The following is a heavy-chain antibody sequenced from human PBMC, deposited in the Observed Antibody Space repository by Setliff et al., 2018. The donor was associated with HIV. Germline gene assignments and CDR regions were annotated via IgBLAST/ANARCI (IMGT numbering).Heavy chain of an antibody. CDR3: VRVAGFSSSWFGY. J-gene: IGHJ5*01. Sequence: PGGSLRLSCVASGFTFSDYWMHWVRQGPGKGLVWVARINSDGSTVEHAGAVKGRLTISRDNARNTLYLEMNSLRVEDAAMYYCVRVAGFSSSWFGYWGQGTLVTVSS. D-gene: IGHD6-13*01. CDR2: INSDGSTV. CDR1: GFTFSDYW. V-gene: IGHV3-74*03.